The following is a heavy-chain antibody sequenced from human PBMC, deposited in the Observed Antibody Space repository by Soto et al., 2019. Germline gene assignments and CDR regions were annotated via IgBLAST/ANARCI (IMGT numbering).Heavy chain of an antibody. CDR3: ARDRPYNYDILTGYSPDYYYYGRDV. V-gene: IGHV4-61*01. D-gene: IGHD3-9*01. CDR2: IYYSGST. J-gene: IGHJ6*02. Sequence: SETLSLTCTVPDGSVSSGSYYWSWIRQPPGKGLEWIGYIYYSGSTNYNPSLKSRVTISVDTSKNQFSLKLISVTAADTAVYNCARDRPYNYDILTGYSPDYYYYGRDVWGQGTTVTVS. CDR1: DGSVSSGSYY.